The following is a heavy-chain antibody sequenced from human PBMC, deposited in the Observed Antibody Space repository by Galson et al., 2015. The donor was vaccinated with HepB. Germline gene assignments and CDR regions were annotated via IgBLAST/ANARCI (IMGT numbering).Heavy chain of an antibody. CDR2: ISYDGSNK. CDR3: ARESYSSGPDGRVY. V-gene: IGHV3-30*04. J-gene: IGHJ4*02. Sequence: SLRLSCAASGFTFSSYVMHWVRQAPGKGLEWVTVISYDGSNKYYADSVKGRFTISRDNAKNSLYLQMNSLRDEDTAVYYCARESYSSGPDGRVYWGQGTLVTVSS. CDR1: GFTFSSYV. D-gene: IGHD6-19*01.